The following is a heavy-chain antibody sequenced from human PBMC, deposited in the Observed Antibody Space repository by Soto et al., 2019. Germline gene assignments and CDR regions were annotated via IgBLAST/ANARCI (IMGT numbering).Heavy chain of an antibody. CDR1: GYTFTGYY. J-gene: IGHJ6*02. Sequence: QVQLVQSGAEVKKPGASVKVSCKASGYTFTGYYMHWVRQAPGQGLEWMGWINPNSGGTNYAQKFQGWVTMTRDTSISTAYMELSRLRSDDTAVYYCARGSPEGEMATIHYGMDVWGQGTTVTVSS. CDR2: INPNSGGT. CDR3: ARGSPEGEMATIHYGMDV. V-gene: IGHV1-2*04. D-gene: IGHD3-16*01.